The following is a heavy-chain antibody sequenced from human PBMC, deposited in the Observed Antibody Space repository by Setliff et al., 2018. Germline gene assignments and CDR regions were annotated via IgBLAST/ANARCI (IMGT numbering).Heavy chain of an antibody. V-gene: IGHV4-34*01. CDR2: INDRGST. J-gene: IGHJ4*02. CDR3: ARHPSSGSCYGGSIFYFDD. D-gene: IGHD1-26*01. CDR1: GGSFSGYF. Sequence: SETLSLTCAVYGGSFSGYFWSWIRQSPGRGLEWIGEINDRGSTHYNPSLKSRVTISVDTSKNQFSLKLSFVTAADTAVYYCARHPSSGSCYGGSIFYFDDWGPGILVTVSS.